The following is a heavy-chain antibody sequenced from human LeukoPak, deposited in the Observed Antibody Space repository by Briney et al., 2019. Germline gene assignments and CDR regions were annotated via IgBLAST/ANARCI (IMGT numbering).Heavy chain of an antibody. Sequence: SQTLSLTCTVSGGSISSGSYYWTWIRQPAGRGLEWIGHIYTSGTTNYNPSLKSRDTISVDTSKKQFSLKLSSVTAADTAVYYCARVEGGTYFDYYYMDVWGKGTTVTVSS. CDR3: ARVEGGTYFDYYYMDV. D-gene: IGHD3-16*01. CDR1: GGSISSGSYY. J-gene: IGHJ6*03. CDR2: IYTSGTT. V-gene: IGHV4-61*09.